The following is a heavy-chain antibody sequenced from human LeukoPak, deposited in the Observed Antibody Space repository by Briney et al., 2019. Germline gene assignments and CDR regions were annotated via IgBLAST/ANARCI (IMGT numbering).Heavy chain of an antibody. V-gene: IGHV1-69*05. CDR1: GGTFSSYA. CDR2: IIPIFGTA. J-gene: IGHJ3*02. D-gene: IGHD3-9*01. Sequence: SVKVSCKASGGTFSSYAISWVRQAPGQGLEWMGRIIPIFGTANYAQKFQGRVTITTDESTSTAYMELSSLRSEDTAVYYCARESGRMDYDILTCAFDIWGQGTMVTVSS. CDR3: ARESGRMDYDILTCAFDI.